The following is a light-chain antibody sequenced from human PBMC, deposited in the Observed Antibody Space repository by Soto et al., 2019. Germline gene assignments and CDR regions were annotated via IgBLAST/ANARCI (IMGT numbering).Light chain of an antibody. CDR2: GAS. CDR3: QQYNNWPT. V-gene: IGKV3D-15*01. CDR1: QSISRN. J-gene: IGKJ5*01. Sequence: EIVMTQSPATLSVSPGERATLSCRASQSISRNLAWYQQKPGHAPRLLIYGASTRATGIPAGFSGSWSGTEFTLTISSLQSDDFAYYYCQQYNNWPTFGQGTRLEIK.